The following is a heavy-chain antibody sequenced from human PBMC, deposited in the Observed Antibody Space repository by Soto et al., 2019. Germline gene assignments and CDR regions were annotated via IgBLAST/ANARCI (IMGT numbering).Heavy chain of an antibody. CDR1: GYTFTSYA. CDR2: INAGNGNT. Sequence: QVQLVQSGAEEKKPGASVKVSCKASGYTFTSYAMHWVRQAPGQRLEWMGWINAGNGNTKYSQKFQGRVTITRDTSASTADMELSSLRSEDTAVYYCARGSGYYYWDDYWGQGTLVTVSS. J-gene: IGHJ4*02. CDR3: ARGSGYYYWDDY. D-gene: IGHD3-22*01. V-gene: IGHV1-3*05.